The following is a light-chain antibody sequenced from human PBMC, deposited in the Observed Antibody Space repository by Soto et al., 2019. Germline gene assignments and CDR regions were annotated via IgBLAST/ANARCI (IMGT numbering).Light chain of an antibody. CDR1: SSDVGDFKY. J-gene: IGLJ1*01. CDR2: GVT. V-gene: IGLV2-11*01. CDR3: FSHRGGDSHV. Sequence: QSALTQPRSVSGSPGQSVTISCTGTSSDVGDFKYVSWYQQYPGKAPKLMIYGVTNRPSGVSNRFSGSKTGNTASLTISGLQAEDEADYYCFSHRGGDSHVFGTGTKVTVL.